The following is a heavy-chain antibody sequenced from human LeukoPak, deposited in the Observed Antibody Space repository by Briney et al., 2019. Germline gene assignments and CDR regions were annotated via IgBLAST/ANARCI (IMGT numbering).Heavy chain of an antibody. V-gene: IGHV1-69*05. CDR2: IIPIFHSA. D-gene: IGHD3-22*01. Sequence: ASVKVSCKASGYTFTSYGINWVRQATGQGLEWMGRIIPIFHSANYAQKFQGRVTITTEQSTSTAYMELSSLRSEDTAVYYCAGDIPGSSGHFNDAFDMWGQGTMVTVSS. CDR3: AGDIPGSSGHFNDAFDM. J-gene: IGHJ3*02. CDR1: GYTFTSYG.